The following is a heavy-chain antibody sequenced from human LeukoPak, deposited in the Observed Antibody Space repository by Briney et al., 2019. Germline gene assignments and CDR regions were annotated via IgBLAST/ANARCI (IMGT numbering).Heavy chain of an antibody. CDR2: IYRSGTT. D-gene: IGHD4-17*01. CDR3: AREDPQTTVPEGMDV. CDR1: GGSISRYY. J-gene: IGHJ6*02. Sequence: SETLSLTCTVSGGSISRYYWYWIRQSPGKGLEWIGYIYRSGTTNYNPSLKSRLTISVDTSKNQFSLKLSSVTAADTAVYYCAREDPQTTVPEGMDVWGQGTTVTVSS. V-gene: IGHV4-59*01.